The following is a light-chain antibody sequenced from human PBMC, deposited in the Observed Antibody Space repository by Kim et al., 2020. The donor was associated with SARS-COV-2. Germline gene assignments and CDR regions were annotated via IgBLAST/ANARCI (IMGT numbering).Light chain of an antibody. CDR3: QQHNNWPLT. CDR2: SAS. J-gene: IGKJ4*01. CDR1: ESVRTF. Sequence: EIVMTQSPATLSVSLGERVTLSCRAGESVRTFLAWYQQKPGQAPRLLIYSASTRATGIPARFSGSGSGTDFTVTISSLQAEDAAVYYCQQHNNWPLTFGGGTKLEI. V-gene: IGKV3-15*01.